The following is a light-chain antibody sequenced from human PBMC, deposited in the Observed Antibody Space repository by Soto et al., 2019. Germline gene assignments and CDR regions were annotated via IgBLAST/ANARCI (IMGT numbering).Light chain of an antibody. J-gene: IGLJ7*01. CDR1: SSDVGGYNL. Sequence: QSALTQPPSASGSPGQSVTISCAGTSSDVGGYNLVSWYQQHPGKAPKLMIYEVSNRPSGVSNRFSGSRSGNTASLTISGLQAEDEADYYCSSYTSSSSLMFGGGTQLTVL. CDR2: EVS. V-gene: IGLV2-14*01. CDR3: SSYTSSSSLM.